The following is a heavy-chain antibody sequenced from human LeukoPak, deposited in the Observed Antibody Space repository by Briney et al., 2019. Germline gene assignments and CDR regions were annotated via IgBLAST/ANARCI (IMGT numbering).Heavy chain of an antibody. D-gene: IGHD5-24*01. Sequence: GASVKVSCKAFGYTFTSNYMHWVRQAPGQGPEWMGVISPSGGSTTYAQKFQGRVTLTRDMSTSTDYLELSSLRSDDTAVYYRARDNSVRDEAWWFNPWGQGTLVTVSS. J-gene: IGHJ5*02. CDR3: ARDNSVRDEAWWFNP. CDR1: GYTFTSNY. V-gene: IGHV1-46*01. CDR2: ISPSGGST.